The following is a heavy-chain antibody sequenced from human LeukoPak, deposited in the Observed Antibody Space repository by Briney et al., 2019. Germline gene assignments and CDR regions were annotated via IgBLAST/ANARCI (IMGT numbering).Heavy chain of an antibody. D-gene: IGHD2-21*02. Sequence: GGSLRLSCAASGFTFSSSWMTWVRQAPGKGLEWVSSISSSSSYIYYADSVKGRFTISRDNAKNSLYLQMNSLRAEDTAVYYCARDLSGRYCGGDCYRQFDYWGQGTLVSVSS. J-gene: IGHJ4*02. CDR3: ARDLSGRYCGGDCYRQFDY. V-gene: IGHV3-21*01. CDR1: GFTFSSSW. CDR2: ISSSSSYI.